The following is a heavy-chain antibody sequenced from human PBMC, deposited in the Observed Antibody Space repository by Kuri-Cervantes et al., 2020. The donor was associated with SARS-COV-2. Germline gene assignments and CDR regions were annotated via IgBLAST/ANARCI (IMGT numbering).Heavy chain of an antibody. Sequence: SETLSLTCAVSGGSISSGNFYWSWIRQPPGKGLEWIGYISQSGNTYYNPSLKSRVTISVDRSKNQFSLKVRSMSAADTAVYYFARVSGDSRYSYYMDVWGTGTPVTVSS. CDR2: ISQSGNT. J-gene: IGHJ6*03. CDR3: ARVSGDSRYSYYMDV. CDR1: GGSISSGNFY. V-gene: IGHV4-30-2*01. D-gene: IGHD7-27*01.